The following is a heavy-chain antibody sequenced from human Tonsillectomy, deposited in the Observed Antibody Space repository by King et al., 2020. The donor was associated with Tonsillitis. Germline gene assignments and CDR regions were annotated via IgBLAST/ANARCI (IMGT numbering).Heavy chain of an antibody. V-gene: IGHV1-18*04. CDR2: ISSYSGDT. J-gene: IGHJ5*02. Sequence: QLVQSGAEVKKPGASVKVSCKASGYTFNSYGTNWVRQAPGQGLEWMGGISSYSGDTNYAQKLQGRVTMTTDTSTSTAYMELRSLRSDDTAVYYCARGGRWLQQYNWFDPWGQGTLVTVSS. D-gene: IGHD5-24*01. CDR1: GYTFNSYG. CDR3: ARGGRWLQQYNWFDP.